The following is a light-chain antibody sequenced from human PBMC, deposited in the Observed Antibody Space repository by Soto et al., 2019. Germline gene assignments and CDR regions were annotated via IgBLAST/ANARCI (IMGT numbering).Light chain of an antibody. CDR1: QTITNSS. CDR2: AAS. J-gene: IGKJ1*01. Sequence: EIVLTQSPGTLSLSPGERATLYCRASQTITNSSLAWYQQKPGQAPRLLICAASTRATGIPDRFSGSGSGTDFTLTINRLESEEFAVYYCQQYGSSTRTFGQGTKVEIK. CDR3: QQYGSSTRT. V-gene: IGKV3-20*01.